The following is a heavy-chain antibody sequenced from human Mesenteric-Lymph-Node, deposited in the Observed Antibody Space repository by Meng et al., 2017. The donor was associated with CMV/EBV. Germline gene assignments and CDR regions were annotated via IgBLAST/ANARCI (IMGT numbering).Heavy chain of an antibody. J-gene: IGHJ3*02. V-gene: IGHV4-30-4*08. CDR3: AGYDEQGALDI. CDR1: GGSIRSGDYY. CDR2: IYYSGSP. Sequence: SETLSLTCTVSGGSIRSGDYYWSWIRQSPGKGLEWIGYIYYSGSPYYNPSLKSRVTISLDTSKNQFSLKLSSVTAADAAVYFCAGYDEQGALDIWGQGTMVTVSS. D-gene: IGHD3-3*01.